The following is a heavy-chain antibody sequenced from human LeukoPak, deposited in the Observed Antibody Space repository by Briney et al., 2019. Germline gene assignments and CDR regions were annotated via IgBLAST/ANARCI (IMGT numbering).Heavy chain of an antibody. Sequence: GGSLRLSCAASGFTFSSYSMSWVRQAPGKGLEWVSYISSSSSTIYYADSVKGRFTISRDNAKNSLYLQMNSLRAEDTAVYYCARRGDYAGGLGYYGTGVWGQGTTVTVSS. CDR1: GFTFSSYS. D-gene: IGHD4-17*01. CDR3: ARRGDYAGGLGYYGTGV. J-gene: IGHJ6*02. CDR2: ISSSSSTI. V-gene: IGHV3-48*01.